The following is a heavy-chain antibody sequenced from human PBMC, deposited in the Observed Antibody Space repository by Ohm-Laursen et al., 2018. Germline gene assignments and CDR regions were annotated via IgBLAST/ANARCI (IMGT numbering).Heavy chain of an antibody. Sequence: SLRLSCTASGFTFSDYYMSWIRQAPGKGLEWVSYISSSGSTIYYADSVKGRFTISRDNAKNSLYLQMNSLRAEDTAVYYCARDLGKAYYYGMDVWGQGTTVTVSS. CDR1: GFTFSDYY. V-gene: IGHV3-11*01. J-gene: IGHJ6*02. D-gene: IGHD3-16*01. CDR3: ARDLGKAYYYGMDV. CDR2: ISSSGSTI.